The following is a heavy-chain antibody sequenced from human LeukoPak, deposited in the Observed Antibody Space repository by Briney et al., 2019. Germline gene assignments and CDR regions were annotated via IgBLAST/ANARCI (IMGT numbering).Heavy chain of an antibody. D-gene: IGHD3-10*01. V-gene: IGHV4-59*08. CDR2: IYYSGST. J-gene: IGHJ4*02. CDR3: ARSYYGNDQYYFDY. Sequence: SETLSLTCTVSGGSISSYYWSWIRQPPGKGLEWIGYIYYSGSTNYNPSLKSQVTISVDTSKNQFSLKLSSVTAADTAVYYCARSYYGNDQYYFDYWGQGTLVTVSS. CDR1: GGSISSYY.